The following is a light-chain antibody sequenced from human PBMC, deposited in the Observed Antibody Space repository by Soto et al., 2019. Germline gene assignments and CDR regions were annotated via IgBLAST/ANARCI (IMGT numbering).Light chain of an antibody. V-gene: IGKV1-9*01. Sequence: DIQLTQSPSFLSASVGDRVTITCRASQSINSYVAWYQQKSGKAPKLLIYAASTLHSGVPARFSGSGSGTEFTLTISSLQPEDFAIYHCHQLKSYPLTFGGGTKVEIK. J-gene: IGKJ4*02. CDR1: QSINSY. CDR2: AAS. CDR3: HQLKSYPLT.